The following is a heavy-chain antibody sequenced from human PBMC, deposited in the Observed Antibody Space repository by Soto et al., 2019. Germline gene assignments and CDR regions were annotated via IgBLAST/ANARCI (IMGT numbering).Heavy chain of an antibody. V-gene: IGHV3-30-3*01. J-gene: IGHJ4*02. CDR2: ISYDGSNK. CDR1: GFTFSSYA. Sequence: PGGSLRLSCAASGFTFSSYAMHWVRQAPGKGLEWVAVISYDGSNKYYADSVKGRFTISRDNSKNTLHLQMNSLRAEDTAVYYCAVLGTLFDYWGQGTLVTVS. CDR3: AVLGTLFDY. D-gene: IGHD1-7*01.